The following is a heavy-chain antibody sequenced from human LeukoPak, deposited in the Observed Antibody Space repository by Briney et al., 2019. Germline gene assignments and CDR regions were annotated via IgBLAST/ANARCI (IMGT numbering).Heavy chain of an antibody. CDR1: GFRFSDYW. J-gene: IGHJ5*02. Sequence: PGGSLRLSCAASGFRFSDYWMTWIRQPPGKGLEWIGSVYYSGRTNYNPSLKGRVTISVDTSKNQFSLKVNYVTAADTAVYYCARDDMAVADAGYRWFDPWGQGILVTVSS. D-gene: IGHD6-19*01. V-gene: IGHV4-59*12. CDR3: ARDDMAVADAGYRWFDP. CDR2: VYYSGRT.